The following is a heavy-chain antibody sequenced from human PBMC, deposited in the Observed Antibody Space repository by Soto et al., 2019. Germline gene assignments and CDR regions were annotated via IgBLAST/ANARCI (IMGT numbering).Heavy chain of an antibody. V-gene: IGHV3-30-3*01. D-gene: IGHD3-10*01. CDR2: ISYDGSNK. J-gene: IGHJ4*02. CDR1: GFTFSSYA. CDR3: ARGEEDGADYFAY. Sequence: QVQLVESGGGVVQPGRSLRLSCAASGFTFSSYAMHWVRQAPGKGLEWVAVISYDGSNKYYADSVKGRFTISRDNSKKPLYLQMNSLRADDTAVYYCARGEEDGADYFAYWGQGPLVTVSS.